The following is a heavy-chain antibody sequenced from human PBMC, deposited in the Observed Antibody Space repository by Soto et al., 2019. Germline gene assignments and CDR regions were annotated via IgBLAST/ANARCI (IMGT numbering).Heavy chain of an antibody. Sequence: LRLSCAASGFTFSSSWMSWVRQAPGKGLEWVAGIKEDGTERYYVDFVKGRFTISRDNVENSLYLQMNSLTGDDTAVYFCARDRAYSCFDYWGLGTLVTVSS. J-gene: IGHJ4*02. D-gene: IGHD5-18*01. CDR3: ARDRAYSCFDY. CDR1: GFTFSSSW. CDR2: IKEDGTER. V-gene: IGHV3-7*01.